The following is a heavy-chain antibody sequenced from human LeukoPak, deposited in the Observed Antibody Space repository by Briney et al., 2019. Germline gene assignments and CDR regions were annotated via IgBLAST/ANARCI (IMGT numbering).Heavy chain of an antibody. V-gene: IGHV3-23*01. CDR1: AFTFSSYT. D-gene: IGHD2-2*03. J-gene: IGHJ4*02. CDR2: ISNSGGST. CDR3: AKDGYVSWSYQLSHLYY. Sequence: AGGSLRLSCAASAFTFSSYTMSWVRQAPGKGLGWVSAISNSGGSTYYADSVKGRFTISRDNSKNTPNLQMNSLRAEDTAVYYSAKDGYVSWSYQLSHLYYWGQGNLVTGSP.